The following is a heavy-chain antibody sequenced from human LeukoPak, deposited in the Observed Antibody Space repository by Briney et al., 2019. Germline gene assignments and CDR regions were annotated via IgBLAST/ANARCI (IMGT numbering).Heavy chain of an antibody. CDR2: INHSGST. J-gene: IGHJ4*02. CDR3: ARGGGSGYYYFAPIWYFDY. Sequence: PSETLSLTCAVYGGSFSGYYWSWIRQPPGKGLECIGEINHSGSTNYNPSLKSRVTISVDTSKNQFSLKLSSVTAADTAVYYCARGGGSGYYYFAPIWYFDYWGQGTLVTVSS. D-gene: IGHD3-22*01. V-gene: IGHV4-34*01. CDR1: GGSFSGYY.